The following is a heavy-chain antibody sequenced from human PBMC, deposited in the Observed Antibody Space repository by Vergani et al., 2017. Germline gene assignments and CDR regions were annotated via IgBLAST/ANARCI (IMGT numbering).Heavy chain of an antibody. CDR2: INDSGSP. CDR1: GGSFGGYY. CDR3: ARGRGIAAADPFDY. J-gene: IGHJ4*02. Sequence: QVQLQQWGAGLLKPSETLSLTCTVHGGSFGGYYWRWVRQPPGKGLEYIGEINDSGSPNYNPSLKSRAHISIAKSKKQFSLRLTSMTAADTAIYYCARGRGIAAADPFDYWDQGALVTVSS. D-gene: IGHD6-25*01. V-gene: IGHV4-34*02.